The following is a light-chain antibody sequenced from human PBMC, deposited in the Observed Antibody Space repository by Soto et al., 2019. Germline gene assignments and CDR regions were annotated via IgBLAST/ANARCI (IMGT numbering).Light chain of an antibody. CDR2: DAS. CDR1: QSVSGY. Sequence: EFVLTQSPGTLSLSPGERATLSCRASQSVSGYLAWYQQKPGQAPRLLIYDASKRATGIPARFSGSGFGTDFTLTISSLEPEDFAVYYCQQRSKWRTFGQGTKVDIK. V-gene: IGKV3-11*01. CDR3: QQRSKWRT. J-gene: IGKJ1*01.